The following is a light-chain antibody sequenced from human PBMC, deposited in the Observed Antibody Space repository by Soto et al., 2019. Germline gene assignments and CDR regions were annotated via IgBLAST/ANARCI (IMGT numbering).Light chain of an antibody. V-gene: IGKV3-20*01. CDR3: QQYGSSPIT. CDR1: QSVNSN. J-gene: IGKJ5*01. CDR2: DAF. Sequence: EIVLTQSPGTLSLSPGERATLSCRASQSVNSNLAWYQQKPGRAPRLLIYDAFTRATGIPARFSGSGSGTEFTLTISRLEPEDFAVYYCQQYGSSPITFGQGTRLEI.